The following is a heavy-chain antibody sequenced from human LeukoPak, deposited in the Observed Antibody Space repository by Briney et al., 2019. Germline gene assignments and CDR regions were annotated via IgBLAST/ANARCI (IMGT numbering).Heavy chain of an antibody. CDR1: GGSISSSSYY. V-gene: IGHV4-39*07. CDR2: IYYRGST. CDR3: ARDTDGDYFDY. Sequence: PSETLSLTCTVSGGSISSSSYYWGWIRQPPGKGLEWIGYIYYRGSTYYNPSLKSRVTISVDTSKNQFSLKLSSVTAADTAVYYCARDTDGDYFDYWGQGTLVTVSS. D-gene: IGHD4-17*01. J-gene: IGHJ4*02.